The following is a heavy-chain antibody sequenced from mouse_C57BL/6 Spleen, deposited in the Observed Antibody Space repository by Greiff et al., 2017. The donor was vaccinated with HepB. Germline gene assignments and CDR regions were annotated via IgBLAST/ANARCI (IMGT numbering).Heavy chain of an antibody. Sequence: EVHLVESGGGLVKPGGSLKLSCAASGFTFSDYGMHWVRQAPEKGLEWVAYISSGSSTIYYADTVKGRFTISRDNAKNTLFLQMTSLRSEDTAMYYCARRELGYAMDYWGQGTSVTVSS. V-gene: IGHV5-17*01. CDR1: GFTFSDYG. J-gene: IGHJ4*01. CDR3: ARRELGYAMDY. D-gene: IGHD4-1*01. CDR2: ISSGSSTI.